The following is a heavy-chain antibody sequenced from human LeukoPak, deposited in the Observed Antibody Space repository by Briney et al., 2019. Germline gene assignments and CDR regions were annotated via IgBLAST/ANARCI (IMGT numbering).Heavy chain of an antibody. Sequence: EGSLRLSCAASGFTFSSYGMHWVRQAPGKGLEWVAVIWYDGSNKYYADSVRGRFTISRDNAKNSLELHLSRLRPEDTALYYCVRRPYRSGFDFWGQGTLVTVSS. CDR3: VRRPYRSGFDF. V-gene: IGHV3-33*03. D-gene: IGHD6-19*01. CDR2: IWYDGSNK. J-gene: IGHJ4*02. CDR1: GFTFSSYG.